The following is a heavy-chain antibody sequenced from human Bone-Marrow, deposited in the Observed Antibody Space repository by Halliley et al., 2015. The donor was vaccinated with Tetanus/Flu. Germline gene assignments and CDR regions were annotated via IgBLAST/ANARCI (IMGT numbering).Heavy chain of an antibody. CDR3: ATMLRGSDSFNT. J-gene: IGHJ3*02. CDR2: ISHSGTT. D-gene: IGHD3-10*02. Sequence: TLSLTCNVSGGSIIISTNGYYWGWIRQPPGKGLGWIGTISHSGTTYYKASLKSRVTISVDTSKNQFSLRVTSVTAADTAMFYCATMLRGSDSFNTWGQGTMVTVSS. CDR1: GGSIIISTNGYY. V-gene: IGHV4-39*01.